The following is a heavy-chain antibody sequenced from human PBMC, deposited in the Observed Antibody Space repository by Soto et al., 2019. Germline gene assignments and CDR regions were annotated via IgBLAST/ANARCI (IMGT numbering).Heavy chain of an antibody. Sequence: QVQLVESGGGLVKPGGSLRLSCAASGFTFSDYYMSWIRQAPGKGLEWVSYISSRSSTIFYADSVKGRFTISRDNVKNSLYQQMNSPTAEDTAVYYCASGTKGAFFVYWGQGILVTVSS. CDR2: ISSRSSTI. CDR1: GFTFSDYY. D-gene: IGHD2-8*01. CDR3: ASGTKGAFFVY. V-gene: IGHV3-11*01. J-gene: IGHJ4*02.